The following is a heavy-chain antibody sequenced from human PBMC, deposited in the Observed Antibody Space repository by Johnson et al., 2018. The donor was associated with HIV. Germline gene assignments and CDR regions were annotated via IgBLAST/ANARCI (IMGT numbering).Heavy chain of an antibody. D-gene: IGHD6-25*01. CDR2: ISYDGSNK. J-gene: IGHJ3*02. V-gene: IGHV3-30*04. Sequence: QVQLVESGGGVLQPGRSLRLSCAASGFTFSTYAMHWVRQAPGKGLEWVAVISYDGSNKYYADSVKGRFTISRDNSKNTLYLQMNSLRAEDTAVYYCARAPPGGAFDIWGQGTMVTVSS. CDR3: ARAPPGGAFDI. CDR1: GFTFSTYA.